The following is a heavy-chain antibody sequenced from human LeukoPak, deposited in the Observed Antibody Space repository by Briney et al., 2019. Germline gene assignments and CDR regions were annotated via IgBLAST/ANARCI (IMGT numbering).Heavy chain of an antibody. J-gene: IGHJ4*02. CDR1: GFTFSQFG. CDR2: FDGNAHGT. Sequence: GGSLRLSCATSGFTFSQFGMTWVRQPPGKGLEWVASFDGNAHGTYFADSVKGRCTISSDNSKNTVYLQMNSLRADDTAVYYCAKARIIGVGWAQFDSWGQGSLVTVSS. CDR3: AKARIIGVGWAQFDS. D-gene: IGHD2-21*01. V-gene: IGHV3-23*01.